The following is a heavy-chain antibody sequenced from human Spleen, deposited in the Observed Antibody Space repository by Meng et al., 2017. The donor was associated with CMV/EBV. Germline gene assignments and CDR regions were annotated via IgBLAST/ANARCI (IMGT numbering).Heavy chain of an antibody. CDR1: GYIFPNYW. D-gene: IGHD5-12*01. CDR2: IHPGASDI. J-gene: IGHJ3*02. CDR3: ARRRYSGYPLHDVFDI. Sequence: GYIFPNYWIGWVREMPGKGLEWMGIIHPGASDIRYGPSFQGQVTISGDKSITTAYLQWSSLKASDTAMYYCARRRYSGYPLHDVFDIWGQGTMVTVSS. V-gene: IGHV5-51*01.